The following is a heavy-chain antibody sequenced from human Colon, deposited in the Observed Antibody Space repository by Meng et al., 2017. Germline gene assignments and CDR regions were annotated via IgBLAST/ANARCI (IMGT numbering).Heavy chain of an antibody. V-gene: IGHV3-9*01. CDR1: GFKFDDYA. CDR2: ISWNSGNS. D-gene: IGHD3-22*01. Sequence: GGSLRLSSAASGFKFDDYAMHWVRQAPGKGLEWVSGISWNSGNSGYADSVKGRFTISRDNAKNSLYLEMNSLRAEDTALYYCAKGRRLYYYDDSGYQDFWGQGTLVTVS. J-gene: IGHJ4*02. CDR3: AKGRRLYYYDDSGYQDF.